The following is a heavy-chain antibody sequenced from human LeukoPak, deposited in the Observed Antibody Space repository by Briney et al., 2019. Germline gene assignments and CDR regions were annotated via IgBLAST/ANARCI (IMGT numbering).Heavy chain of an antibody. CDR1: GGFIRSSNLY. CDR2: FHYSGST. Sequence: SETLSLTCTVSGGFIRSSNLYWGWIRQPPGKGLQWIGSFHYSGSTYYNPSLKSRVTISVDTSKNQFSLRLSSVTAADTAVYSCASYSSGWYNAFDIWGQGTMVTVSS. D-gene: IGHD6-19*01. V-gene: IGHV4-39*07. CDR3: ASYSSGWYNAFDI. J-gene: IGHJ3*02.